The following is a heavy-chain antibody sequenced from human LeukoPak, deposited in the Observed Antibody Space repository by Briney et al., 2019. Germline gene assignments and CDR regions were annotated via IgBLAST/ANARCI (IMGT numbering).Heavy chain of an antibody. Sequence: GASVKVSCKASGCTFTNYGINWVRQAPGQGLEWMGWISGYNGNTNYAQKLQGRVTVTRDTSTSTAYMELRSLRSDDTAVYYCARVMYRDSSRFDSWGQGTLVTVSS. CDR2: ISGYNGNT. CDR3: ARVMYRDSSRFDS. CDR1: GCTFTNYG. D-gene: IGHD2-21*02. V-gene: IGHV1-18*01. J-gene: IGHJ5*01.